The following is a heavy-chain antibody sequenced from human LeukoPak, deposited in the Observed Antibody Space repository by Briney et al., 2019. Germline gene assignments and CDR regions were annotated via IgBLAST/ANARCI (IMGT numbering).Heavy chain of an antibody. CDR3: ARVSISRKQLLDY. D-gene: IGHD1-1*01. V-gene: IGHV1-8*01. Sequence: ASVKVSCKASGYTFTSYDINWVRQATGQGLEWMGWMNPNSGNTGYAQKFQGRVTMTRNTSISTAYRELSSLRSEDTAVYYCARVSISRKQLLDYWGQGTLVTVSS. J-gene: IGHJ4*02. CDR1: GYTFTSYD. CDR2: MNPNSGNT.